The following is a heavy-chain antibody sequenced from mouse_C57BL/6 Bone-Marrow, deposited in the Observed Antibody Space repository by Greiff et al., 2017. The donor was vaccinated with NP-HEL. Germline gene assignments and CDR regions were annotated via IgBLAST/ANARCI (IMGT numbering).Heavy chain of an antibody. CDR1: GFNIKDDY. CDR3: TKGAWSAY. J-gene: IGHJ3*01. Sequence: VHVKQSGAELVRPGASVKLSCTASGFNIKDDYMHWVKQRPEQGLEWIGWIDPENGDTEYASKFQGKATITADTSSNTAYLQLSSLTSEDTAVYYCTKGAWSAYWGQGTLVTVSA. CDR2: IDPENGDT. V-gene: IGHV14-4*01.